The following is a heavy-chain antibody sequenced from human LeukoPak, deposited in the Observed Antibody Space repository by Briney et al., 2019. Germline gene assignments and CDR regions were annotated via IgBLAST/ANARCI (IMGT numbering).Heavy chain of an antibody. J-gene: IGHJ3*02. CDR3: AREVALLDAFDI. CDR1: GYTFTSYG. Sequence: ASVKVSCKASGYTFTSYGISWVRQAPGQGLEWMGWISAYNGNTNYAQKLQGRVTMTTDTSTSTAYMELRSLGFDDTAVYYCAREVALLDAFDIWGQGTMVTVSS. V-gene: IGHV1-18*01. CDR2: ISAYNGNT. D-gene: IGHD5-12*01.